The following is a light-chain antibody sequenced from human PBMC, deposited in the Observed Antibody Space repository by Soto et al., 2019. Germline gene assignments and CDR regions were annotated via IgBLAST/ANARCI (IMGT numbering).Light chain of an antibody. CDR1: QGVSSTY. Sequence: EIVLTQSPATLSLSPGERSTLSFSSSQGVSSTYLGWYQQQPGQPPRLLMSGTSNRATGTPDRFSGSGSGTDFTLTISRLEPEDFAVYYCQQYGSPPITFGQGTRLEI. V-gene: IGKV3-20*01. J-gene: IGKJ5*01. CDR2: GTS. CDR3: QQYGSPPIT.